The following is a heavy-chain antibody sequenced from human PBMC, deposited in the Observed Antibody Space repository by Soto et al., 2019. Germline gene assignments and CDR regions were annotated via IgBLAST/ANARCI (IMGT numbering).Heavy chain of an antibody. CDR1: GVSMRNSY. D-gene: IGHD3-16*01. CDR3: ARGGGVPALGDP. Sequence: SETLSLTCIVSGVSMRNSYWTWIRQSAGKGLEWIGRISTSGNTNYNPSLNSRLTMSVDTSKNQVSLKLTSVTAADTAVYYCARGGGVPALGDPWGQGTLVTVSS. V-gene: IGHV4-4*07. CDR2: ISTSGNT. J-gene: IGHJ5*02.